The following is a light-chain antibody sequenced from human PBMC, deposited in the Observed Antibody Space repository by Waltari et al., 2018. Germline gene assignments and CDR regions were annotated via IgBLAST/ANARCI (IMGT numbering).Light chain of an antibody. CDR3: QQYNNWPPGRT. CDR2: GAS. J-gene: IGKJ1*01. Sequence: EILLTQSPATLSVSPGERATLSCRASQSVNSNLAWYQQKPGQAPRPLINGASTRATGVPARFSGSGSGTDFTLTISSLQSEDFAVYYCQQYNNWPPGRTFGQGTKVEI. CDR1: QSVNSN. V-gene: IGKV3-15*01.